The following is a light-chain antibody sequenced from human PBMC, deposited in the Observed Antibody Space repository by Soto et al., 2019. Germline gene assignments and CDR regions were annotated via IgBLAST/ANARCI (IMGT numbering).Light chain of an antibody. J-gene: IGLJ1*01. Sequence: QSALTQPASVSGSPGQSITISCTGTISDVGGYNYVSWYQHHPGKAPKLMIYDVSYRPSGVSNRFSGSKSGNTASLTVSGLQAEDEGDYSCSSYATSGTYVFGTGTKLTVL. CDR3: SSYATSGTYV. CDR1: ISDVGGYNY. V-gene: IGLV2-14*03. CDR2: DVS.